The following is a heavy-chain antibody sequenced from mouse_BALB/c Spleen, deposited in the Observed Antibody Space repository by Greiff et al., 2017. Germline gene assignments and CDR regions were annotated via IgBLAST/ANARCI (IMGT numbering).Heavy chain of an antibody. CDR2: INPSNGRT. D-gene: IGHD2-2*01. J-gene: IGHJ1*01. V-gene: IGHV1S81*02. CDR3: ARSGYYGYFDV. CDR1: GYTFTSYW. Sequence: VQLQQPGAELVKPGASVKLSCKASGYTFTSYWMHWVKQRPGQGLEWIGEINPSNGRTNYNEKFKSKATLTVDKSSSTAYMQLSSLTSEDSAVYYCARSGYYGYFDVWGAGTTVTVSS.